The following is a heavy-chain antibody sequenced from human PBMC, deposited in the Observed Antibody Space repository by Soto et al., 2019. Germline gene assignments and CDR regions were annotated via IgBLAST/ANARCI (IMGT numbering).Heavy chain of an antibody. CDR2: ISSSGSTI. Sequence: EVQLVESGGGLVQPGGSLRLSCAASGFTFSSYEMNWVRQAPGKGLEWVSYISSSGSTIYYADSVKGRFTISRDNAKNSLYLQMNSLRAEDTAVYYCASGERYYYVSSGYSSDLWGRGTLVTVSS. D-gene: IGHD3-22*01. J-gene: IGHJ2*01. CDR1: GFTFSSYE. V-gene: IGHV3-48*03. CDR3: ASGERYYYVSSGYSSDL.